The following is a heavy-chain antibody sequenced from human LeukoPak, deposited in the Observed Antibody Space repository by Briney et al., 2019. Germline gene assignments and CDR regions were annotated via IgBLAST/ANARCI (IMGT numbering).Heavy chain of an antibody. D-gene: IGHD2-21*02. J-gene: IGHJ4*02. CDR1: GGSFSGYY. V-gene: IGHV4-34*01. CDR2: INHSGST. Sequence: SETLSLTCAVYGGSFSGYYRSWIRQPPGKGLEWIGEINHSGSTNYNPSLKSRVTISVDTSKNQFSLKLSSVTAADTAVYYCARSPGDGRPYWGQGTLVTVSS. CDR3: ARSPGDGRPY.